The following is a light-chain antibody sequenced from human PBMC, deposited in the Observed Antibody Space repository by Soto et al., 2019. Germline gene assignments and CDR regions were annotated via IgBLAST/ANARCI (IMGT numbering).Light chain of an antibody. Sequence: QSVLTQPASRSGSPGQSIAVSCIGVRTDGDGHDYVSWYQQHPGQAPQLIIYDVYNRPSGVSDRFSGSKSGNTASLIISGLQAEDEADYFCTSYTASSPFYVFGAGTKVTVL. V-gene: IGLV2-14*03. CDR3: TSYTASSPFYV. J-gene: IGLJ1*01. CDR2: DVY. CDR1: RTDGDGHDY.